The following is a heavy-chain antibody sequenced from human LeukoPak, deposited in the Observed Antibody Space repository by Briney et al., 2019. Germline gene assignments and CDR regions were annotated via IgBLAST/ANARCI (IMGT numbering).Heavy chain of an antibody. CDR3: ARDRTYSSGWYGGFDY. D-gene: IGHD6-19*01. CDR1: GFTFRSYA. CDR2: FSGSDPTI. J-gene: IGHJ4*02. Sequence: GGSLRLSCAASGFTFRSYAMSWVRQAPGKGLEWVSTFSGSDPTIYYADSVKGRFTISRDNAKNSLYLQMNSLRAEDTAVYYCARDRTYSSGWYGGFDYWGQGTLVTVSS. V-gene: IGHV3-48*01.